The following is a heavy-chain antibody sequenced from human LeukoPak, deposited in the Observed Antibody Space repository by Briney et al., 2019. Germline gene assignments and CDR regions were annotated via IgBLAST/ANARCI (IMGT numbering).Heavy chain of an antibody. CDR1: GFTFSSYG. J-gene: IGHJ4*02. D-gene: IGHD6-13*01. Sequence: GGSLRLSCAASGFTFSSYGMHWVRQAPGKGLEWAAFIRYDGSNKYYADSVKGRFTISRDNSKNTLYLQMNSLRAEDTAVYYCAKDRYSSSWYAKYFDYWGQGTLVTVSS. CDR2: IRYDGSNK. CDR3: AKDRYSSSWYAKYFDY. V-gene: IGHV3-30*02.